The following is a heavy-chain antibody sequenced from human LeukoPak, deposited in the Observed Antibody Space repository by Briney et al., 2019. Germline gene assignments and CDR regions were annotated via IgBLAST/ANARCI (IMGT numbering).Heavy chain of an antibody. V-gene: IGHV4-4*02. CDR2: INHSGST. CDR3: ARQPLYCSGGSCYSHAFDI. Sequence: SETLSLTCAVSGGSISSSNWWSWVRQPPGKGLEWIGEINHSGSTNYNPSLKSRVTISVDTSKNQFSLKLSSVTAADTAVYYCARQPLYCSGGSCYSHAFDIWGQGTMVTVSS. CDR1: GGSISSSNW. J-gene: IGHJ3*02. D-gene: IGHD2-15*01.